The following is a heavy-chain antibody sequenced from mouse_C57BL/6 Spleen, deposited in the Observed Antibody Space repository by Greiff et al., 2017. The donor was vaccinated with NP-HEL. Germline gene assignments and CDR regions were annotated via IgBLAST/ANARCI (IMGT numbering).Heavy chain of an antibody. CDR1: GYTFTSYW. J-gene: IGHJ4*01. Sequence: VQLQQSGTVPARPGASVKMSCKTSGYTFTSYWMHWVKQRPGQGLEWIGAIYPGNSDTSYNQKFKGKAKLTAVTSASTAYMELSSLTNEDSAVYYCTRGDDYEENYAMDYWGQGTSVTVSS. CDR2: IYPGNSDT. D-gene: IGHD2-4*01. CDR3: TRGDDYEENYAMDY. V-gene: IGHV1-5*01.